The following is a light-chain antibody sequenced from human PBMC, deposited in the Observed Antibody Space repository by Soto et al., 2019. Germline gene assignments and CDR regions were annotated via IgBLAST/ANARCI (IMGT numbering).Light chain of an antibody. J-gene: IGKJ4*01. V-gene: IGKV4-1*01. CDR2: WAS. Sequence: DIVMTQSPDSLAVSLGERATVSCRSSQSVLYSLNNRNYLAWYQQKPGQPPKLLIYWASTRESGVTDRFSGSGSGTDFPLPISSLQAEDVAVYYCQQYWKVSLNLGGRTKV. CDR3: QQYWKVSLN. CDR1: QSVLYSLNNRNY.